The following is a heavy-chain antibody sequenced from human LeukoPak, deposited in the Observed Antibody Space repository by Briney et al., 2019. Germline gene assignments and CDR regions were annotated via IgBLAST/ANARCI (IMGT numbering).Heavy chain of an antibody. D-gene: IGHD5-18*01. J-gene: IGHJ5*02. CDR1: GVSISSGGYY. V-gene: IGHV4-30-2*01. CDR2: INHSGST. CDR3: ARGLRYGQPLGFDP. Sequence: SQTLSLTCTVSGVSISSGGYYWSWLRQPPGKGLEWIGEINHSGSTNYNPSLKSRVTISVDTSKNQFSLKLSSVTAADTAVYYCARGLRYGQPLGFDPWGQGTLVTVSS.